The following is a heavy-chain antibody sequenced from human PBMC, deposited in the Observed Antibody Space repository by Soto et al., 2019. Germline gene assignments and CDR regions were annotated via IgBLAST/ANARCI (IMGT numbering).Heavy chain of an antibody. J-gene: IGHJ4*02. D-gene: IGHD3-10*01. CDR1: GGSISSSNW. Sequence: SETLSLTCAVSGGSISSSNWWSWVRQPPGTGLEWIGEIYHSGSTNYNPSLKSRVTISVDKSKNQFSLKLRSVTAADTAVYYCARVGRLWFGGACDYWGQGTLVTVSS. V-gene: IGHV4-4*02. CDR3: ARVGRLWFGGACDY. CDR2: IYHSGST.